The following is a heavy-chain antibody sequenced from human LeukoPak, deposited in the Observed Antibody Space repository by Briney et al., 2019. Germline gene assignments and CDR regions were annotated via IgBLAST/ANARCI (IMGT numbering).Heavy chain of an antibody. V-gene: IGHV4-61*01. CDR1: GYSISSGYY. J-gene: IGHJ4*02. D-gene: IGHD3-9*01. CDR2: IYYSGST. Sequence: PSETLSLTCTVSGYSISSGYYWGWIRQPPGKGLEWIGYIYYSGSTNYNPSLKSRVTISVDTSKNQFSLKLSSVTAADTAVYYCARVEGYDILTGYYTYYSDYWGQGTLVTVSS. CDR3: ARVEGYDILTGYYTYYSDY.